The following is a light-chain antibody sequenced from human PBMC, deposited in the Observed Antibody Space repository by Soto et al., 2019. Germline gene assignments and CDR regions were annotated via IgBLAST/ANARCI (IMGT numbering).Light chain of an antibody. J-gene: IGLJ1*01. V-gene: IGLV3-21*04. Sequence: SYELTQPPSVSVAPGNTARITCGGNKIASKSVHWYQQKSGQTPVLIIFYDSDRPSGIPERFSGSNSGNTATLTISGVEAGDEADYYCQVWDSSSDHYVFGTGTKLTVL. CDR1: KIASKS. CDR2: YDS. CDR3: QVWDSSSDHYV.